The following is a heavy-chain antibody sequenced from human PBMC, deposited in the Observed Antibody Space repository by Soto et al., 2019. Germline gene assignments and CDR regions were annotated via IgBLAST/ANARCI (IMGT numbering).Heavy chain of an antibody. CDR1: GGTFSSYA. CDR3: ARWDTAMVTYYYYGMDV. V-gene: IGHV1-69*01. Sequence: QVQLVQSGAEVKTPGSSVKVSCKASGGTFSSYAISWVRQAPGQGLEWMGGIIPIFGTANYAQKFQGRVTITADESTSTAYMELSSLRSEDTAVYYCARWDTAMVTYYYYGMDVWGQGTTVTVSS. D-gene: IGHD5-18*01. CDR2: IIPIFGTA. J-gene: IGHJ6*02.